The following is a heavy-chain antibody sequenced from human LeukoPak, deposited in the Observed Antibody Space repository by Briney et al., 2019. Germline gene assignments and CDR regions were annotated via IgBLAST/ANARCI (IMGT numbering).Heavy chain of an antibody. CDR3: ATWAFYHSLDV. V-gene: IGHV3-43*02. CDR2: INKDGSAT. CDR1: GFTFDAYA. J-gene: IGHJ6*02. D-gene: IGHD1-26*01. Sequence: PGGSLRLSCEASGFTFDAYAMHWVRQAPGRGLELVSLINKDGSATYYADSVKGRFTISRDNSKNSLYLQMNSLRSEDTALYYCATWAFYHSLDVWGQGTTVTVSS.